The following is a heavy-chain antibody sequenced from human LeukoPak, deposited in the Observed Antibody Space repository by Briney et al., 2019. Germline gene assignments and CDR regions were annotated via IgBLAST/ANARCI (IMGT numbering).Heavy chain of an antibody. Sequence: GGSLRLSCAASGFTFSDYSMNWGRQAPGKGLEWISYIGIDSGNTNYADSVKGRFTISGDKAKNSLYLQMNSLRVEDTAVYYCARDYKYAFDNWGQGTLVTVSS. D-gene: IGHD5-24*01. CDR3: ARDYKYAFDN. J-gene: IGHJ4*02. CDR1: GFTFSDYS. V-gene: IGHV3-48*01. CDR2: IGIDSGNT.